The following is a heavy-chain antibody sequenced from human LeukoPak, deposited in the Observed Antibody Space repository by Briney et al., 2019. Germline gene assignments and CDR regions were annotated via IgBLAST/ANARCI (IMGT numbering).Heavy chain of an antibody. CDR3: ARDRDSNGWTVAFDF. CDR1: GYSISSGYY. J-gene: IGHJ3*01. V-gene: IGHV4-38-2*02. Sequence: SETLSLTCGVSGYSISSGYYWGWIRQPPGKGLEWIGSIYHSGSTYYNASLKSRVTISVDTSKNQFSLELSSVTAADTAVYYCARDRDSNGWTVAFDFWGQGTMVAVSP. CDR2: IYHSGST. D-gene: IGHD6-19*01.